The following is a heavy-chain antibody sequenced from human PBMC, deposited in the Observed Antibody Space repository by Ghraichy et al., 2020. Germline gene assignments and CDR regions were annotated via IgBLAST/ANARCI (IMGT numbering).Heavy chain of an antibody. Sequence: SQTLSLTCTVSGGSVSIGSYYWSWIRQPPGKGLEWIGYIYYSGSANYNPSLKSRVTISVDTSKNQFSLKLSSVTAADTAVYYCARGGDYYDTSGYPPEPFDYWGQGTLVTVSS. CDR1: GGSVSIGSYY. D-gene: IGHD3-22*01. J-gene: IGHJ4*02. CDR2: IYYSGSA. V-gene: IGHV4-61*01. CDR3: ARGGDYYDTSGYPPEPFDY.